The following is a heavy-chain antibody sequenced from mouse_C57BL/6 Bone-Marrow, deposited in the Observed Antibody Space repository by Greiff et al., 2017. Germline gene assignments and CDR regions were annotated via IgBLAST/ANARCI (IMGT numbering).Heavy chain of an antibody. CDR2: IDPSDSYT. CDR3: ARRGEAVDY. Sequence: VQLQQPGAELVKPGASVKLSCKASGYTFTSYWMQWVKQRPGQGLEWIGEIDPSDSYTNYNQKFKGKATLTVDTSSSTAYMQLSSLTSEDSAVYYCARRGEAVDYWGQGTTLTVSS. J-gene: IGHJ2*01. V-gene: IGHV1-50*01. CDR1: GYTFTSYW.